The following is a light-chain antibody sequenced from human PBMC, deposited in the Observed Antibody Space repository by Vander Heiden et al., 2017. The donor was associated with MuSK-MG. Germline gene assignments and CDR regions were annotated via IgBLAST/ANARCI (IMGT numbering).Light chain of an antibody. Sequence: SYELSQPPSVSVSPGQTASITCSGDKLGDKYAWWYQQKPGQSPVVVIYQDSRRPSGIPDRLSGSKYGNTPNLTISGTEAMEEADYYCQAWHTTVGFGGGTKMPF. V-gene: IGLV3-1*01. J-gene: IGLJ2*01. CDR3: QAWHTTVG. CDR2: QDS. CDR1: KLGDKY.